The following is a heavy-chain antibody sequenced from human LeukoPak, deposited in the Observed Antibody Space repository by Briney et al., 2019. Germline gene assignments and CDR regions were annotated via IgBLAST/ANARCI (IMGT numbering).Heavy chain of an antibody. J-gene: IGHJ4*02. CDR2: IYYSGNT. D-gene: IGHD3-10*01. Sequence: SETLSLTCAVYGGSFSGYYWSWIRQPPGKGLEWIGCIYYSGNTNYNPSLESRVTISVDTSKIQFSLKLTSVTAADTAVYYCARHQLRGFLDDNWGQGTLVTVSS. CDR3: ARHQLRGFLDDN. CDR1: GGSFSGYY. V-gene: IGHV4-59*08.